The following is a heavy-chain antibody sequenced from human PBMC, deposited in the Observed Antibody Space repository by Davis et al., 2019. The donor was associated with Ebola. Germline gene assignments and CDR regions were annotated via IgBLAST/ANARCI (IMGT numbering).Heavy chain of an antibody. Sequence: MPSETLSLTCAVSGGSISSSNWWSWVRQPPGKGLEWIGEIYHSGSTNYNPSLKSRVTISVDKSKNQFSLKLSSVTAADTAVYYCASSYYYDSSGLGFDYWGQGTLVTVSS. V-gene: IGHV4-4*02. CDR1: GGSISSSNW. J-gene: IGHJ4*02. CDR3: ASSYYYDSSGLGFDY. D-gene: IGHD3-22*01. CDR2: IYHSGST.